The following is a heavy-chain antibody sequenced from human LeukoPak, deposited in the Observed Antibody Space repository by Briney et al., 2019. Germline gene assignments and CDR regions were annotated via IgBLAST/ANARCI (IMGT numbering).Heavy chain of an antibody. J-gene: IGHJ6*04. D-gene: IGHD5-18*01. V-gene: IGHV4-59*01. CDR1: GGSISSYY. CDR3: ASVRREIGAMVAYYYYGMDV. Sequence: SGTLSLTCTVSGGSISSYYWSWIRQPPGKGLEWIGYIYYSGSTNYNPSLKSRVTISVDTSKNQFSLKLSSVTAADTAVYYCASVRREIGAMVAYYYYGMDVWGKGTTVTVSS. CDR2: IYYSGST.